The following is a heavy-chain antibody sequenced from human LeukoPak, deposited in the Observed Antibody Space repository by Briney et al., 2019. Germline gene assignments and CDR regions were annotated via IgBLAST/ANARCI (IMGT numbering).Heavy chain of an antibody. J-gene: IGHJ4*02. CDR3: ARDIAAADIYYFDS. V-gene: IGHV4-39*07. D-gene: IGHD6-13*01. CDR1: GGSISSSIYY. CDR2: VFYNGAT. Sequence: PSETLSLTCIVSGGSISSSIYYWAWVRQPPGKGLEWIGTVFYNGATQYSPSLRSRVTISIDTSTNQFSLKLTSVTAADTALYYCARDIAAADIYYFDSWGQGTLVTVSS.